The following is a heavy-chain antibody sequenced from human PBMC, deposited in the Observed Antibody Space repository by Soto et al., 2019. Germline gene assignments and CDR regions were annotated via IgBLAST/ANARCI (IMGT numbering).Heavy chain of an antibody. CDR2: INPSGGST. CDR3: ARDEIYYDSSGYYSYFDY. D-gene: IGHD3-22*01. Sequence: ASVKVSCKASGYTFTSYYMHWVRQAPGQGLEWMGIINPSGGSTSYAQKFQGRVTMTRDTSTSTVYMELSSLRSEDTAVYYCARDEIYYDSSGYYSYFDYWGQGTLVTVSS. J-gene: IGHJ4*02. CDR1: GYTFTSYY. V-gene: IGHV1-46*01.